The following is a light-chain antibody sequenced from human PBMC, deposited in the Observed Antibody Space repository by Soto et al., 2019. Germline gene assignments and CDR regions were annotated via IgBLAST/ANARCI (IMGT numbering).Light chain of an antibody. V-gene: IGKV3D-15*01. Sequence: IVWTQAPVTLSLSPGERGTLSRRASQSVSRYLTWYQQKPGQGPRVIIYGASSRATGIPDRFSGSGSETEFTLTINSLQTDDSATYYCQQYHTYWWTFGQGTKVDIK. CDR2: GAS. J-gene: IGKJ1*01. CDR3: QQYHTYWWT. CDR1: QSVSRY.